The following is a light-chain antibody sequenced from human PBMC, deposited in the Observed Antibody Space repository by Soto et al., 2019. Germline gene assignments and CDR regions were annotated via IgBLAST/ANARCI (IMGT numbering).Light chain of an antibody. J-gene: IGLJ2*01. CDR1: SSDVGGYNY. CDR3: SSHTSSSTPVV. Sequence: QSVLTQPASVSGSPGQSITISCTGTSSDVGGYNYVSWYQQHPGNAPKLMIYDVSNRPSGVSNRFSGSKSGNTASLTISGLQAEDEADYYCSSHTSSSTPVVFGGGTKVTVL. CDR2: DVS. V-gene: IGLV2-14*03.